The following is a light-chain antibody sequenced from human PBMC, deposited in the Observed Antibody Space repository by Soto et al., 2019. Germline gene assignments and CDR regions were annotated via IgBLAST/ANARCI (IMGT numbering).Light chain of an antibody. CDR1: QSVSNN. Sequence: EIVLTQSPGTLSLSPGERAPLSCRAIQSVSNNHLAWYQQKPGQTPRCRIYGASTRAIGIPARFSGSGFGTEFTLTISSLQSEDFGVYYCQQYSNWPLLSFGGGTKVDIK. J-gene: IGKJ4*01. CDR2: GAS. V-gene: IGKV3-15*01. CDR3: QQYSNWPLLS.